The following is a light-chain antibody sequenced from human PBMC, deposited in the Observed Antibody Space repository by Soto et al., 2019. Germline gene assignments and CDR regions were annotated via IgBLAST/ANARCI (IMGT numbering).Light chain of an antibody. CDR2: DAS. Sequence: VMTQSPATLSVSPGERATLSCRASQSISNNLPWYQQRPGQAPRLLIYDASTRATGVPARFSGGGSGTDFTLTISGLQSEDYAVYYCQQYNNWPPWTFGQGTEVEIK. CDR1: QSISNN. J-gene: IGKJ1*01. V-gene: IGKV3-15*01. CDR3: QQYNNWPPWT.